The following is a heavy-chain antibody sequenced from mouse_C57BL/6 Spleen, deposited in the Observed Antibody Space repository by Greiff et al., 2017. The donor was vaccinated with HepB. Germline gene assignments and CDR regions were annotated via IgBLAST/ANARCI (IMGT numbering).Heavy chain of an antibody. CDR1: GYTFTSYW. D-gene: IGHD2-3*01. CDR3: ARYEGFLYYFDY. V-gene: IGHV1-55*01. Sequence: QVQLQQPGAELVKPGASVKMSCKASGYTFTSYWITWVKQRPGQGLEWIGDIYPGSGSTNYNEKFKSKATLTVDTSSSTAYMQLSSLTSEDSAVYYCARYEGFLYYFDYWGQGTTLTVSS. CDR2: IYPGSGST. J-gene: IGHJ2*01.